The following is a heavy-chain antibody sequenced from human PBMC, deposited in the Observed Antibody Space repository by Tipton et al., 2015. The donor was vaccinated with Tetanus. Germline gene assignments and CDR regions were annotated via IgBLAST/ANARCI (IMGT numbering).Heavy chain of an antibody. V-gene: IGHV1-69*06. CDR1: GGTFSSYA. CDR2: IIPIFGTA. CDR3: ARDSFGSPAVNWNDGIVDAFDI. D-gene: IGHD1-20*01. J-gene: IGHJ3*02. Sequence: QVQLVQSGAEVKKPGSSVKVSCKASGGTFSSYAISWVRQAPGQGLEWMGGIIPIFGTANYAQKFQGRVTITADKSTSTAYMELSSLRSEDTAVYYCARDSFGSPAVNWNDGIVDAFDIWGQGTMVTVSS.